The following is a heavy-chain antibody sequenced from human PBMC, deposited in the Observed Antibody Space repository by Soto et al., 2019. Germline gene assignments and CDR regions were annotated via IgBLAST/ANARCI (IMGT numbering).Heavy chain of an antibody. CDR3: ARIDPPLMLAWFDP. CDR2: IFYSGST. V-gene: IGHV4-59*01. J-gene: IGHJ5*02. Sequence: PSETLSLTCTLSGASISDNYWSWIRQPPGKGLEWIGYIFYSGSTNYNPSFESRVTISIDTPKNQFSLRLNSVTAADTAVYYCARIDPPLMLAWFDPWGQGTLVTVSS. D-gene: IGHD2-8*01. CDR1: GASISDNY.